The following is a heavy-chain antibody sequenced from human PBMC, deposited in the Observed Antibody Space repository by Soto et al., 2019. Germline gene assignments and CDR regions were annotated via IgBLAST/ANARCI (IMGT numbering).Heavy chain of an antibody. J-gene: IGHJ3*02. D-gene: IGHD5-12*01. Sequence: VKVSCKASGYTFTSYYMHWVRQAPGQGLEWMGIINPSGGSTSYAQKFQGRVTMTRDTSTSTVYMELSSLRSEDTAVYYCARGVDIVATILPHAFDIWGQGTMVTVSS. CDR3: ARGVDIVATILPHAFDI. CDR1: GYTFTSYY. CDR2: INPSGGST. V-gene: IGHV1-46*03.